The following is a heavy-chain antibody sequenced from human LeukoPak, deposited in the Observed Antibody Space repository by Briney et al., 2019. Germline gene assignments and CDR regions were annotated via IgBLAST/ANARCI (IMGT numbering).Heavy chain of an antibody. CDR2: MNPNSGNT. V-gene: IGHV1-8*01. Sequence: ASVKVSCKASGYTFTTYDINWVRQATGQGLEWMGWMNPNSGNTGYAQKFQGRVTMTRNTSISTAYMELSSLRSEDTAVYYCARMSYYDSSGDNWFDPWGQGTLVTVSS. CDR1: GYTFTTYD. D-gene: IGHD3-22*01. J-gene: IGHJ5*02. CDR3: ARMSYYDSSGDNWFDP.